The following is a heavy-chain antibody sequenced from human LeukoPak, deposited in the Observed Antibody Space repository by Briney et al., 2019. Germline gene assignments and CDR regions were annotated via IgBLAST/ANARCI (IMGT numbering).Heavy chain of an antibody. CDR2: ISSSGSTI. D-gene: IGHD4-17*01. CDR3: ASLGDFTVTDY. J-gene: IGHJ4*02. CDR1: GFTFSSYE. V-gene: IGHV3-48*03. Sequence: GGSLRLSCAASGFTFSSYEMNWVRQAPGKGLEWVSYISSSGSTIYYADSVKGRFTISRDNAKNSLYLQMNTLRAEGTAVYYCASLGDFTVTDYWGQGTLVTVSS.